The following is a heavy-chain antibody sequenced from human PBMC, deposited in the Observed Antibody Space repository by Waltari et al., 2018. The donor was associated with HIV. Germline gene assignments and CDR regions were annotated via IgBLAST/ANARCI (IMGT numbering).Heavy chain of an antibody. D-gene: IGHD4-17*01. J-gene: IGHJ4*02. Sequence: QVQLQQWGAGLLKPSETLSLTCAVYGGSFSGYYWSWIRQPPGKGLEWIGEINHSGSTNYNPSLKSRVTISVDTSKNQFSLKLSSVTAADTAVYYCARLNGDYVDPDYWGQGTLVTVSS. V-gene: IGHV4-34*01. CDR3: ARLNGDYVDPDY. CDR2: INHSGST. CDR1: GGSFSGYY.